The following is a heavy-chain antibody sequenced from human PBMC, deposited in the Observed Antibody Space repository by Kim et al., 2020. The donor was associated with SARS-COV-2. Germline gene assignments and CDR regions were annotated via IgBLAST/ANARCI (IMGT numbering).Heavy chain of an antibody. CDR3: ARGGGVYNPYYLDL. D-gene: IGHD1-26*01. J-gene: IGHJ5*02. V-gene: IGHV4-59*09. Sequence: YNPAVKSRVTISGDTSKNQFSLKVLSVTTADTAIYYCARGGGVYNPYYLDLWGQGTLVAVSS.